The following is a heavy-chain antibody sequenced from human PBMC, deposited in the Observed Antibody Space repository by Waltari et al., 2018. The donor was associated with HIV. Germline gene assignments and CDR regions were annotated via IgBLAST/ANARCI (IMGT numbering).Heavy chain of an antibody. D-gene: IGHD3-16*01. CDR3: ARLRFHSLYYFDS. CDR2: IYYSGTA. Sequence: QLHLQESGPGLVKPSETLSPTCSVSGASISSSSYYWAWSRQPPGKGLEWIGAIYYSGTAYYNPSVKSRVSASLDASKNELSLKLTSVTATDTALYYCARLRFHSLYYFDSWGPGILVTVSS. CDR1: GASISSSSYY. J-gene: IGHJ4*02. V-gene: IGHV4-39*01.